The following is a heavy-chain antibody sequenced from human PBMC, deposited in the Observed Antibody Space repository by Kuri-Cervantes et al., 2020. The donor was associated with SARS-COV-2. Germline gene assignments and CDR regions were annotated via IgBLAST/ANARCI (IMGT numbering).Heavy chain of an antibody. J-gene: IGHJ4*02. Sequence: GESLKISCAASGFFFSDYVMTWVRQAPGKGLEWVSIINDAGTTTHYADSVKGRFTISRDNSKNTVYLQMNNLEAEDTAVYFCATGFTSVWFRPLAYWGQGTLVTVSS. CDR3: ATGFTSVWFRPLAY. CDR2: INDAGTTT. D-gene: IGHD3-10*01. CDR1: GFFFSDYV. V-gene: IGHV3-23*01.